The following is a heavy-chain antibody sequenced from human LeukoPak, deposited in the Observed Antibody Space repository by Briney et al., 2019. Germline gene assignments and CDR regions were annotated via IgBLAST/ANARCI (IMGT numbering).Heavy chain of an antibody. CDR1: GFTFSSYG. CDR3: AKEPRRYFDWLFGAFDI. Sequence: GGSLRLSCAASGFTFSSYGMHWVRQAPGKGLEWVAVISYDGSNKYYADSVKGRFTISRDNSKNTLYLQMNSLRAEDTAVYYCAKEPRRYFDWLFGAFDIWGQGTMVTVSS. J-gene: IGHJ3*02. V-gene: IGHV3-30*18. D-gene: IGHD3-9*01. CDR2: ISYDGSNK.